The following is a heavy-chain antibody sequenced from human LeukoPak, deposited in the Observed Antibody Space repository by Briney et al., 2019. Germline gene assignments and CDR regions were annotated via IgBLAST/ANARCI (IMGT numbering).Heavy chain of an antibody. J-gene: IGHJ4*02. V-gene: IGHV3-7*03. Sequence: GGSLRLSCAASGFTFSSYWMSWVRQAPGKGLEWVANIKQDGSEKYYVDSVKGRFTISRDNAKNSLYLQMNSLRAEDTAVYYYAKGLVGGYYDSSGYYFQFDYWGQGTLVTVSS. CDR1: GFTFSSYW. CDR3: AKGLVGGYYDSSGYYFQFDY. D-gene: IGHD3-22*01. CDR2: IKQDGSEK.